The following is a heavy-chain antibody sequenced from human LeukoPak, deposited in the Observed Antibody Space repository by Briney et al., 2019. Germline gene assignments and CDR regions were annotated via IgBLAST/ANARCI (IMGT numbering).Heavy chain of an antibody. CDR3: ARHTTLWFGELLYAFDI. J-gene: IGHJ3*02. CDR1: GVSISSYY. CDR2: IYYSGST. Sequence: SETLSLTCTVSGVSISSYYWSWIRQPPGKGLEWIGYIYYSGSTNYNPSLKSRVTISVDTSKNQFSLKLSSVTAADTAVYYCARHTTLWFGELLYAFDIWGQGTMVTVSS. V-gene: IGHV4-59*08. D-gene: IGHD3-10*01.